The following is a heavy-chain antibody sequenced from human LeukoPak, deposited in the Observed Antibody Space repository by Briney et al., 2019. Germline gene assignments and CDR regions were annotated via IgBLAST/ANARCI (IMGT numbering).Heavy chain of an antibody. CDR2: IYYTGAT. Sequence: PGGSLRLSCAASGFTFSSYAMSWVRQAPGKGLEWIGNIYYTGATYYNPSLKSRVTISVHTSKNQFSLKLSSVTAADTAVYYCARLGVAVASNYFDFWGQGTLVTVSS. CDR3: ARLGVAVASNYFDF. CDR1: GFTFSSYA. J-gene: IGHJ4*02. V-gene: IGHV4-39*01. D-gene: IGHD6-13*01.